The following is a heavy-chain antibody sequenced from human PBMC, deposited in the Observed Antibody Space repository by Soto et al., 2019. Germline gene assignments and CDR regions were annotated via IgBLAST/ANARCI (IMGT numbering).Heavy chain of an antibody. CDR2: IYYSGST. V-gene: IGHV4-59*08. CDR1: CFSISSYY. Sequence: SETLSLTCTVSCFSISSYYWSWIRQPPGKGLEWIGYIYYSGSTNYNPSLKSRVTISVDTSKNQFSLKLSSVTAADTAVYYCARHHDSWGQGTLVTVS. CDR3: ARHHDS. J-gene: IGHJ4*02.